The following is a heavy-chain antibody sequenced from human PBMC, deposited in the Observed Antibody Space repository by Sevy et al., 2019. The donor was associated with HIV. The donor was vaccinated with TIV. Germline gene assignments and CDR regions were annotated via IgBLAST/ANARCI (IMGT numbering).Heavy chain of an antibody. V-gene: IGHV3-48*02. CDR2: ISSSSSTI. CDR1: GFTFISYS. D-gene: IGHD3-10*01. J-gene: IGHJ3*02. Sequence: GGSLRLSCAASGFTFISYSMNWVRQAPGKGLEWVSYISSSSSTIYYADSVKGRFTISRDNAKNSLYLQMNSLRDEDTAVYYCARESMVRGVPNAFDIWGQGTMVTVSS. CDR3: ARESMVRGVPNAFDI.